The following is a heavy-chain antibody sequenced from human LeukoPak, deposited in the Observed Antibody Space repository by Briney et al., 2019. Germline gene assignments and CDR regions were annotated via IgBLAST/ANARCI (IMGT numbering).Heavy chain of an antibody. J-gene: IGHJ4*02. CDR2: IIPIFGTA. V-gene: IGHV1-69*13. CDR3: GRDMRGPYWYYFDY. Sequence: SVKVSCKASGGTFSSYAISWVRQAPGQGLEWMGGIIPIFGTANYAQKFQGRVTITADESTSTAYMELSSLRSEDTAVYYCGRDMRGPYWYYFDYWGQGTLVTVSS. CDR1: GGTFSSYA. D-gene: IGHD2-15*01.